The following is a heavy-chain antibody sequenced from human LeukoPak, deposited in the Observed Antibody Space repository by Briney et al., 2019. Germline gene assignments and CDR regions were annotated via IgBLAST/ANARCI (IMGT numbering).Heavy chain of an antibody. Sequence: PSQTLSPTCTVSGGSISSGSYYWSWIRQPAGKGLEWIGRIYTSGSTNYNPSLKSRDTISVDTSKNQFSLKLSSVTAADTAVYYCARDREAPYDFWSGYLGGGNWFDPWGQGTLVTVSS. J-gene: IGHJ5*02. CDR3: ARDREAPYDFWSGYLGGGNWFDP. CDR2: IYTSGST. CDR1: GGSISSGSYY. D-gene: IGHD3-3*01. V-gene: IGHV4-61*02.